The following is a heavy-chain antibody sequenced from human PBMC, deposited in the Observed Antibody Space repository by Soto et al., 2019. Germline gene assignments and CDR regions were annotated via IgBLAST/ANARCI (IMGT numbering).Heavy chain of an antibody. CDR1: GYTFIRYG. Sequence: QVQLVQSAAEVNKPGASVKVSCKASGYTFIRYGINWVRQDPGQGLEWMGWISPYNDYTIYAQKLQGRVTMTTDTSTRTTDMELRSLKSDDTAVHYCARGGYYDNTWGKLSHFVLDVWGQGTSFTVSS. CDR2: ISPYNDYT. CDR3: ARGGYYDNTWGKLSHFVLDV. D-gene: IGHD3-16*01. J-gene: IGHJ6*02. V-gene: IGHV1-18*01.